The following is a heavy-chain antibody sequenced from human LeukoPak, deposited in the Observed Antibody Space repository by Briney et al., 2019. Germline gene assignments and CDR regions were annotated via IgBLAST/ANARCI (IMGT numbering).Heavy chain of an antibody. D-gene: IGHD1-7*01. Sequence: GGSLRLSCAASGFTFNNAWMSWVRQAPGKGLEWVANIKQDGSEKYYVNSVKGRFTISRDDAKNSLYLQMNSLRAEDTAIYYCAREDDWNYEDYWGQGTLVTVSS. V-gene: IGHV3-7*01. CDR1: GFTFNNAW. CDR3: AREDDWNYEDY. J-gene: IGHJ4*02. CDR2: IKQDGSEK.